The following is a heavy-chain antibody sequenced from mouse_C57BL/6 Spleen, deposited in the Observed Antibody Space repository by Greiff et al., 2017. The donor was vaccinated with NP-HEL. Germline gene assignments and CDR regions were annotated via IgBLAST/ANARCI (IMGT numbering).Heavy chain of an antibody. CDR1: GYSFTSYY. D-gene: IGHD2-4*01. CDR3: ARGDYDRSFYAMDY. V-gene: IGHV1-66*01. Sequence: VQLQQSGPELVKPGASVKISCKASGYSFTSYYIHWVKQRPGQGLEWIGWIYPGSGNTKYNEKFKGKATLTADTSSSTAYMQLSSLTSEDSAVYYCARGDYDRSFYAMDYWGQGTSVTVSS. CDR2: IYPGSGNT. J-gene: IGHJ4*01.